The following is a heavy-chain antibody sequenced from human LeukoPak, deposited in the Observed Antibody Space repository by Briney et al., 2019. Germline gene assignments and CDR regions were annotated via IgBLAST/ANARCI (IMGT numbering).Heavy chain of an antibody. CDR1: GYTFTSYA. Sequence: ASVTVSFKASGYTFTSYAMNWVRQAPGQGREWMGWINTNTGNPTYAQGFTGRFVFSLNTSVSTTYLQISSLKAEDTAVYYCCEGIAAAGTGWFDPWGQGTLVTVSS. V-gene: IGHV7-4-1*02. CDR2: INTNTGNP. CDR3: CEGIAAAGTGWFDP. D-gene: IGHD6-13*01. J-gene: IGHJ5*02.